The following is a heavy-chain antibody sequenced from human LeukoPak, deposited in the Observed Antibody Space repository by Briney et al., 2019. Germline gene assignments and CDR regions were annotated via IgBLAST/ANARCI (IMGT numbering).Heavy chain of an antibody. J-gene: IGHJ5*02. Sequence: GGSLRLSCAASGFTFSTYSMNWVRQAPGKGLEWVSYISSSSSTIYYADSVKGRFTISRDNAKNSLYLQMNSLRAEDTAVYYCARDHSDYGWGGFDPWGQGTLVTVSS. CDR2: ISSSSSTI. V-gene: IGHV3-48*04. D-gene: IGHD4-17*01. CDR1: GFTFSTYS. CDR3: ARDHSDYGWGGFDP.